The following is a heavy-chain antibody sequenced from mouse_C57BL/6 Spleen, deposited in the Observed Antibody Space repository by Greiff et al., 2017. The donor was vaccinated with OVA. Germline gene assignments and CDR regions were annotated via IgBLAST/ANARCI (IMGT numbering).Heavy chain of an antibody. Sequence: EVKLVESGGGLVKPGGSLKLSCAASGFTFSDYGMHWVRQAPEKGLEWVAYISSGSSTIYYADPVKGRFTISRDNAKNTLFLQMTSLRAEDTAMYYCARDFDYDWFAYWGQGTLVTVSA. J-gene: IGHJ3*01. CDR1: GFTFSDYG. V-gene: IGHV5-17*01. CDR3: ARDFDYDWFAY. CDR2: ISSGSSTI. D-gene: IGHD2-4*01.